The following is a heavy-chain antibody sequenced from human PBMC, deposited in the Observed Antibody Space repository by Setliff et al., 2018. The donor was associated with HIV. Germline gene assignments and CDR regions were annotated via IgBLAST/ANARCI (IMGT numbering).Heavy chain of an antibody. CDR1: GYRFDEYG. CDR3: ARGVTRDSIGYYRDEYFQH. CDR2: ISPYNGDT. Sequence: ASVKVSCKASGYRFDEYGISWVRQAPGQGLEWMGWISPYNGDTRYAQKVQGRVTLTTDTSTNTAYMELRTLRSDDTAVYYCARGVTRDSIGYYRDEYFQHWGQGTPVTVSS. V-gene: IGHV1-18*01. J-gene: IGHJ1*01. D-gene: IGHD3-22*01.